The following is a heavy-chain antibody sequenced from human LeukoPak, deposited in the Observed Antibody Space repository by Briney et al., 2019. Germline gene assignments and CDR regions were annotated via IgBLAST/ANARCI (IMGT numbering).Heavy chain of an antibody. J-gene: IGHJ4*02. V-gene: IGHV1-2*02. CDR3: ARVVIAARRLLYFDY. CDR2: INPNSGGT. D-gene: IGHD6-6*01. Sequence: ASVKVSCKASGYTFTGYYMHWVRQAPGQGLEWVGWINPNSGGTNYAQKFQGRVSMTRDTSISTAYMELSRLRSDDTAVYYCARVVIAARRLLYFDYWGQGTLVTVSS. CDR1: GYTFTGYY.